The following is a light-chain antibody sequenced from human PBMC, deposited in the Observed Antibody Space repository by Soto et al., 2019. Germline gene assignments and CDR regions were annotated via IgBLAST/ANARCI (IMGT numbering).Light chain of an antibody. Sequence: EIVLTQSPGTLSLSPGERATLSCRASQSVSSSYLAWYQQKPGQAPRLLIYGASSRDTGIPDRFSGSGSGTDFTLTISRLEPEDCAVYYCQQYGSSPKTFGHGTKVEIK. V-gene: IGKV3-20*01. CDR2: GAS. CDR1: QSVSSSY. J-gene: IGKJ1*01. CDR3: QQYGSSPKT.